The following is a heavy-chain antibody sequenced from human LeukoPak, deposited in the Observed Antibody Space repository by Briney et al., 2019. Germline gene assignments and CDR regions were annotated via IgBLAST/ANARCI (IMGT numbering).Heavy chain of an antibody. CDR1: GFTFSSYA. J-gene: IGHJ4*02. Sequence: GGSLRLSCAASGFTFSSYAMSWVRQPPGKGLEWVSGISGSGDNTYYADSVKGRFTISRDNSKKTLYLHLNSLRVEDAAVYYCAKDGYSSIPGFHFEYWGQGTLVTVSS. D-gene: IGHD6-13*01. CDR2: ISGSGDNT. CDR3: AKDGYSSIPGFHFEY. V-gene: IGHV3-23*01.